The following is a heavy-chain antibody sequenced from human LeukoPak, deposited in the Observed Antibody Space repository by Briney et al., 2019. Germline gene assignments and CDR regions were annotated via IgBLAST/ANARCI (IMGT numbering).Heavy chain of an antibody. CDR2: MSSSDDGR. Sequence: PGGSLILYGATSGPSFSSYAMSWVRQAPAQGPDWVSAMSSSDDGRYYAASVRGRFTISRDTSRSTLYLQMNSLRAEDTAVYYCARDKGLLWFGELLTPSFDYWGQGTLVTVSS. V-gene: IGHV3-23*01. D-gene: IGHD3-10*01. CDR1: GPSFSSYA. J-gene: IGHJ4*02. CDR3: ARDKGLLWFGELLTPSFDY.